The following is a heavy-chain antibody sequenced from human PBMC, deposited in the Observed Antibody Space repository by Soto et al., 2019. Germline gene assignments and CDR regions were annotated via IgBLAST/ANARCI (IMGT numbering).Heavy chain of an antibody. D-gene: IGHD4-17*01. J-gene: IGHJ4*02. V-gene: IGHV3-30-3*01. CDR3: ARDKDWSTTVVNREGYYFDY. Sequence: GGSLRLSCAASGFTFSSYAMHWVRQAPGKGLEWVAVISYDGSNKYYADSVKGRFTISRDNSKNTLYLQMNSLRAEDTAVYYCARDKDWSTTVVNREGYYFDYWGQGTLVTVSS. CDR2: ISYDGSNK. CDR1: GFTFSSYA.